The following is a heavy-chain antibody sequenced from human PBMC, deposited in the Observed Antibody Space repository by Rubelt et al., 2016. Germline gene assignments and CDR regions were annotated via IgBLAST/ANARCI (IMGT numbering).Heavy chain of an antibody. J-gene: IGHJ4*02. CDR3: ITDPGDGPDY. CDR2: IKRKRDVGTT. CDR1: GFTFSNAW. D-gene: IGHD4-17*01. Sequence: GGSLRLSCAASGFTFSNAWMTWFRQAPGKGLEGFGRIKRKRDVGTTDYAAPVKGRFTISRDDSKNTLYLHMNGLKTEDTAVYYCITDPGDGPDYWGQGTLVVVSS. V-gene: IGHV3-15*01.